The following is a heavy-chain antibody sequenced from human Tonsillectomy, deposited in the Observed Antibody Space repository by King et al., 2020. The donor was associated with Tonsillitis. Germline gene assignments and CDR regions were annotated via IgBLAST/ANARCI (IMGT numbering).Heavy chain of an antibody. CDR1: GFTFGDYG. D-gene: IGHD3-22*01. V-gene: IGHV3-49*04. Sequence: VQLVESGGGLVQPGRSLRLSCTASGFTFGDYGISWVRQAPGKGLEWLGFIRSNTFGETTEYAASVKGRFTISRDNSKSIAYLQMNSLKTEDTAAYYCSRGDIYDSSGFYHTFDIWGQGTMVTVSS. CDR2: IRSNTFGETT. J-gene: IGHJ3*02. CDR3: SRGDIYDSSGFYHTFDI.